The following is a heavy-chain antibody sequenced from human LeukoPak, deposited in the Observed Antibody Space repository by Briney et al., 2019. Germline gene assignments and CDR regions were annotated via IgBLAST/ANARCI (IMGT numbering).Heavy chain of an antibody. V-gene: IGHV1-18*01. D-gene: IGHD6-19*01. J-gene: IGHJ5*02. CDR1: GYTFTSYG. Sequence: ASVKVSCKASGYTFTSYGISWVRQAPGQGLEWMGWISAYNGNTNYAQKLQGRVTMTTDTSTSTAYMELRSLRSDDTAVYYCARSVSQWLVTRWFDPWGQGTLVTVSS. CDR2: ISAYNGNT. CDR3: ARSVSQWLVTRWFDP.